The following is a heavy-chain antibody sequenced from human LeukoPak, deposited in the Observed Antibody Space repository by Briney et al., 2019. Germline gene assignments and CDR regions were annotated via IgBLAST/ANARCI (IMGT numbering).Heavy chain of an antibody. CDR1: GGSTSSYY. CDR3: ARELGEAVAED. D-gene: IGHD6-19*01. V-gene: IGHV4-4*07. J-gene: IGHJ4*02. CDR2: IYTGGST. Sequence: SETLSLTCAVSGGSTSSYYWSWIRQPAGKGLEWVGRIYTGGSTNYNPSLKSRVTMSVDTSKNQFSLKLSSVTAADTAVYYCARELGEAVAEDWGQGTLVTVSS.